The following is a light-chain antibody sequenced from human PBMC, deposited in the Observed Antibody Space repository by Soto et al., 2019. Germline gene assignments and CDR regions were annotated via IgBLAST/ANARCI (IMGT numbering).Light chain of an antibody. Sequence: QSALTQPRSVSGSPGQSVTISCTGTSSDVGTYSYVSWYQNHPGKAPKLMIYDVSKRPSGVPDRFSGSKSGNTASLTISGLQAEDEADYYCCSYAGSYTWVFGGGTKLTVL. CDR1: SSDVGTYSY. CDR2: DVS. V-gene: IGLV2-11*01. J-gene: IGLJ3*02. CDR3: CSYAGSYTWV.